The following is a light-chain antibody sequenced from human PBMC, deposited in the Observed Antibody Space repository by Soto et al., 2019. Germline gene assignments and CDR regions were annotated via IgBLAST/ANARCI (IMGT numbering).Light chain of an antibody. CDR2: EVS. CDR1: SSDVGGYNY. CDR3: SSSTSSSPLVV. V-gene: IGLV2-14*01. Sequence: QSALTQPASVSGSPGQSITISCTGTSSDVGGYNYVSWYQQHPGKAPKLMIYEVSNRPSGVSNRFSDSKSGNTASLTISGLQAEDEADYYCSSSTSSSPLVVFGGGTKLTVL. J-gene: IGLJ2*01.